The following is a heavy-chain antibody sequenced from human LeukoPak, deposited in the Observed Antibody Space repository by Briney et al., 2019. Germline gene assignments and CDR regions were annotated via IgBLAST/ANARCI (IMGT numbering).Heavy chain of an antibody. D-gene: IGHD6-25*01. CDR3: ARDPKNSGWFDP. J-gene: IGHJ5*02. V-gene: IGHV1-18*01. CDR1: GYTFASYG. Sequence: EASVKVSCKASGYTFASYGISWVRQAPGQGREWMGWISAYNGNTNYAQKLQGRVTMTTDTSTSTAYMELRSLRSDGTAVYYCARDPKNSGWFDPWGQGTLVTVSS. CDR2: ISAYNGNT.